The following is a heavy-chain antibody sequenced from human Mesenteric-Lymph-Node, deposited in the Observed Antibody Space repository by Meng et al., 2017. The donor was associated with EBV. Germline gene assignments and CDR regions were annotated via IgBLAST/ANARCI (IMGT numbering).Heavy chain of an antibody. CDR3: ALIIVGATHFDY. Sequence: QGQLTESGPGLAKPSETLSLPCTVSGGTLSSGSYYWSWIRQPPGKGLEWIGYIYYSGSTNYNPSLKSRVTISVDTSKNQFSLKLSSVTAADTAVYYCALIIVGATHFDYWGQGTLVTVSS. D-gene: IGHD1-26*01. V-gene: IGHV4-61*01. J-gene: IGHJ4*02. CDR2: IYYSGST. CDR1: GGTLSSGSYY.